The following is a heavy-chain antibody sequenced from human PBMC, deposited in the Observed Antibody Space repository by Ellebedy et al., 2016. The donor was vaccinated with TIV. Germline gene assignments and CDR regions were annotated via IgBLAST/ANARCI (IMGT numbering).Heavy chain of an antibody. CDR1: GFTFSSYD. D-gene: IGHD4-17*01. V-gene: IGHV3-33*08. J-gene: IGHJ6*02. CDR2: IWTDGSNQ. CDR3: ARESKHGDYVSHDYYGMDV. Sequence: GESLKISCAASGFTFSSYDMNWVRQAPGKGLEWVADIWTDGSNQYYADSVKGRFTISRDNSKTTWYLQMNSLRAEDRAVYYCARESKHGDYVSHDYYGMDVWGQGTTVTVSS.